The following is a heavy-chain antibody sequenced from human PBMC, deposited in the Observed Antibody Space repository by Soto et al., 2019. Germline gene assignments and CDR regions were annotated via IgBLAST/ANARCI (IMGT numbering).Heavy chain of an antibody. D-gene: IGHD6-6*01. Sequence: ASVKVSCKASGGTFSSYAISWVRQAPGQGLEWMGGIIPIFGTANYAQKFQGRVTITADESTSTAYMELSSLRSEDTAVYYCARGVVAARPRYYGMDVWGQGTTVTVSS. CDR1: GGTFSSYA. CDR2: IIPIFGTA. CDR3: ARGVVAARPRYYGMDV. V-gene: IGHV1-69*13. J-gene: IGHJ6*02.